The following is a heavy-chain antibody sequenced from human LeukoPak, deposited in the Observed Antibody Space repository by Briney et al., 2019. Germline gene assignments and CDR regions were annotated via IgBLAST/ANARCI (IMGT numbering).Heavy chain of an antibody. CDR2: IIPIFGTA. Sequence: SVKVSCKASGGTFSSYAISWVRQVPGQGLEWMGGIIPIFGTANYAQKFQGRVTITADESTSTAYMELSSLRSEDTAVYYCARSDIVVGGAQYYYYGVDVWGQGTTVTVSS. J-gene: IGHJ6*02. CDR1: GGTFSSYA. CDR3: ARSDIVVGGAQYYYYGVDV. D-gene: IGHD2-2*01. V-gene: IGHV1-69*13.